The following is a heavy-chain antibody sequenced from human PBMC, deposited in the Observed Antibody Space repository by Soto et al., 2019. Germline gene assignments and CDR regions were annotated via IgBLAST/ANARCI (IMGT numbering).Heavy chain of an antibody. CDR1: GGSISSGDYY. Sequence: PSETLSLTCTVSGGSISSGDYYWSWIRQPPGKGLEWIGYIYYSGSTYCNPSLKSRVTISVDTSKNQFSLKLSSVTAADTAVYYCARDSSGWYNYYGMDVWGQGTTVTVSS. V-gene: IGHV4-30-4*01. J-gene: IGHJ6*02. D-gene: IGHD6-19*01. CDR3: ARDSSGWYNYYGMDV. CDR2: IYYSGST.